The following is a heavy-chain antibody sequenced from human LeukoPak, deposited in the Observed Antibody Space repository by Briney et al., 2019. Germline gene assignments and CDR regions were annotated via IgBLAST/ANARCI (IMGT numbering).Heavy chain of an antibody. CDR3: ARGGDYYGSSEGNWFDP. CDR1: GFSFNNYA. Sequence: GGSLRLSCAASGFSFNNYAIHWVRQAPGKGLEWVANIKQDGSEKYYVDSVKGRFTISRDNAKNSLYLQMNSLRAEDTAVYYCARGGDYYGSSEGNWFDPWGQGTLVTVSS. CDR2: IKQDGSEK. V-gene: IGHV3-7*01. D-gene: IGHD3-10*01. J-gene: IGHJ5*02.